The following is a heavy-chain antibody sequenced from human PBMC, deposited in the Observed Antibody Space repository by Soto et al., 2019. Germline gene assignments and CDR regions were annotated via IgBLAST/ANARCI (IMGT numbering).Heavy chain of an antibody. J-gene: IGHJ4*02. CDR1: GSTVSSNY. CDR2: IYSGGST. Sequence: EVQLVESAGGLVQPGGSLRLSCAASGSTVSSNYMSWVRQAPGKGLEWVSVIYSGGSTYYADSVKGRFTISRDNSKNTLYLQMNSLRAEDTAVYYCANQRGGYDRDFDYWGQGTLVTVSS. CDR3: ANQRGGYDRDFDY. V-gene: IGHV3-66*01. D-gene: IGHD5-12*01.